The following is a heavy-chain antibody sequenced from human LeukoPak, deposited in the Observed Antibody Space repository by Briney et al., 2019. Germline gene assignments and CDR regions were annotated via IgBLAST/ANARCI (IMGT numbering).Heavy chain of an antibody. D-gene: IGHD3-10*01. V-gene: IGHV3-30-3*01. Sequence: GGSLRLSCAASGFTFSSYAMHWVRQAPGKGPEWVAVISYDGSNKYYADSVNGRFTISRDNSKNTLYLQMNSLRAEDTAVYYCARASGESLGYWGQGTLVTVSS. CDR1: GFTFSSYA. CDR3: ARASGESLGY. J-gene: IGHJ4*02. CDR2: ISYDGSNK.